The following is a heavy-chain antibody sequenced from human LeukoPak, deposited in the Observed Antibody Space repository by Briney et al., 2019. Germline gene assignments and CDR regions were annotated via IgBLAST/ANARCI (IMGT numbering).Heavy chain of an antibody. J-gene: IGHJ4*02. CDR3: ARITMVRGVIFDY. CDR2: ISGSGGST. V-gene: IGHV3-23*01. Sequence: GGSLRLSCAASGSTFSSYAMSWVRQAPGKGLEWVSAISGSGGSTYYADSVKGRFTISRDNSKNTLYLQMNSLRAEDTAVYYCARITMVRGVIFDYWGQGTLVTVSS. CDR1: GSTFSSYA. D-gene: IGHD3-10*01.